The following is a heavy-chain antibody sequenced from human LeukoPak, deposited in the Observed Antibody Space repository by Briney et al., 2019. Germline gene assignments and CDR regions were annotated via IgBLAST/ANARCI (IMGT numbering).Heavy chain of an antibody. J-gene: IGHJ5*02. CDR3: ATSHKDSIYYYDSSGYYQT. CDR2: IYYSGST. V-gene: IGHV4-59*12. CDR1: GGSISSYY. Sequence: SETLSLTCTVSGGSISSYYWSWIRQPPGKGLEWIGYIYYSGSTNYNPSLKSRVTMSVDTSKNQFSLKLSSVTAADTAVYYCATSHKDSIYYYDSSGYYQTWGQGTLVTVSS. D-gene: IGHD3-22*01.